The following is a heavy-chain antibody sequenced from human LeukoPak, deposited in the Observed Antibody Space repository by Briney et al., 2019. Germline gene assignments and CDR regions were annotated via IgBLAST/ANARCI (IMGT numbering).Heavy chain of an antibody. CDR3: ARVTGTTNAFDY. J-gene: IGHJ4*02. V-gene: IGHV4-30-2*01. D-gene: IGHD1-7*01. CDR2: IYHSGST. CDR1: GGSISSGGYY. Sequence: SQTLSLTCTVSGGSISSGGYYWSWIRQPPGKGLEWIGYIYHSGSTYYNPSLKSRVTISVDRSKNQFSLKLSSVTAADTAVYYCARVTGTTNAFDYWGQGTLVTVSS.